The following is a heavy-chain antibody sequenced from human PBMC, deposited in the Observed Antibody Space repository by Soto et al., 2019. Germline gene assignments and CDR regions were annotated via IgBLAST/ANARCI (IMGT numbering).Heavy chain of an antibody. J-gene: IGHJ4*02. Sequence: PSETLSLTCTVSGGSISSYYWSWIRQPPGKGLEWIGYIYYSGSTNYNPSLKSRVTISVDTSKNQFSLKLSSVTAADTAVYYCARAPPYCSGGSCYPYYFDYWGQGTLVTVSS. CDR2: IYYSGST. V-gene: IGHV4-59*01. D-gene: IGHD2-15*01. CDR3: ARAPPYCSGGSCYPYYFDY. CDR1: GGSISSYY.